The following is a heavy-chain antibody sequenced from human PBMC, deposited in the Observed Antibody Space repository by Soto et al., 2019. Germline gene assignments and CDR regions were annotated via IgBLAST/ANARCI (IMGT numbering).Heavy chain of an antibody. V-gene: IGHV1-3*01. CDR3: ARAPLGYYDFWSGYYTGWFDP. Sequence: QVQLVQSGAEVKKPGASVKVSCKASGYTFTSYAMHWVRQAPGQRLEWMGWINAGNGNIKYSQKFQGRVTITRDTSASTAYMELSSLRSEDTAVYYCARAPLGYYDFWSGYYTGWFDPWGQGTLVTVSS. D-gene: IGHD3-3*01. J-gene: IGHJ5*02. CDR2: INAGNGNI. CDR1: GYTFTSYA.